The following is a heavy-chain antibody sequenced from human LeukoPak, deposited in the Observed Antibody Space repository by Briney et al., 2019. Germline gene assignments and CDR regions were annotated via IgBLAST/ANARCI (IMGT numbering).Heavy chain of an antibody. CDR1: GYTFSRYS. CDR2: IYPNGNTI. V-gene: IGHV3-23*05. CDR3: ARGLRKVDGMDV. Sequence: PGGSLRLSCAASGYTFSRYSMSWVRQAPGKGLEWVSSIYPNGNTIYYADSVKGRFTISRDSAKNTVYLQMNSLRAEDTAVYYCARGLRKVDGMDVWGQGTTVTVSS. J-gene: IGHJ6*02.